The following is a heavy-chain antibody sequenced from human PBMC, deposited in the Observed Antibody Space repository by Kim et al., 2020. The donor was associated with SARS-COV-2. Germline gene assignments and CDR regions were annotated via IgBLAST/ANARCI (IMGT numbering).Heavy chain of an antibody. Sequence: GGSLRLSCAVSGFPFHNHGMNWVRQAPGKGLEWVSAISDSGASTAYADSAKGRFTISRDNFKNTLYLQMNSLRVEDTATYYCAKETNNQYYFDYWGRGTLVTVSS. D-gene: IGHD1-20*01. CDR1: GFPFHNHG. V-gene: IGHV3-23*01. CDR2: ISDSGAST. J-gene: IGHJ4*02. CDR3: AKETNNQYYFDY.